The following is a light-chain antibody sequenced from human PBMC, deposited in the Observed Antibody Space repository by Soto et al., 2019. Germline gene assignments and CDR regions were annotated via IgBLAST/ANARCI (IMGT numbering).Light chain of an antibody. CDR1: QGIGDE. CDR3: LTHKTFPWP. CDR2: AAS. Sequence: DLQMTQSPSSLSASVGDRVIITCRASQGIGDELGWYQQKPGKAPKRLIYAASSLQIGVPSRFRGSGSGTDFTLPINSLQPDDFAYSFSLTHKTFPWPFGARTKVEV. J-gene: IGKJ1*01. V-gene: IGKV1-17*01.